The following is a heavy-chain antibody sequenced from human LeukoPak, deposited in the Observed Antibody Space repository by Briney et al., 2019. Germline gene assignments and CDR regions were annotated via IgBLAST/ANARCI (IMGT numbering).Heavy chain of an antibody. D-gene: IGHD4-17*01. V-gene: IGHV3-21*01. CDR1: GFTFSSYS. CDR2: ISSSSSYI. CDR3: ARGTVTTGSNDY. Sequence: GGSLRLSCAASGFTFSSYSMNWVRQAPGKGLEWVSSISSSSSYIYYADSVKGRFTISRDNAKNSLYLQMNSLRAEDTAVYYCARGTVTTGSNDYWGQGTLVTVSS. J-gene: IGHJ4*02.